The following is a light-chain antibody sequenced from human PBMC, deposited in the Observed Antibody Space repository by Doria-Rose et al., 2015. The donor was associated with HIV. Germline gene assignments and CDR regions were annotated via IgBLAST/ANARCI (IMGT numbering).Light chain of an antibody. J-gene: IGKJ1*01. CDR1: QGISRY. CDR3: QQFDSFPRT. V-gene: IGKV1-9*01. CDR2: VAS. Sequence: DIQVTQSPSFLSASVGVRVTITCRASQGISRYLAWYQQKPGKAPTLLIFVASTLQSGVPSRFGGSGSGTEFTLTISSLQPEDFATYYCQQFDSFPRTFGQGTKVELK.